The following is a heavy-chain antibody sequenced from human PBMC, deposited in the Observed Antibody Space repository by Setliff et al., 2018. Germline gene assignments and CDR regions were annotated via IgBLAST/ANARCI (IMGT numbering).Heavy chain of an antibody. J-gene: IGHJ4*02. CDR2: IYYTAST. CDR3: AREAFYYDSSGSPFGF. D-gene: IGHD3-22*01. Sequence: SETLSLTCNVSGDSITSTSHFWGWIRQPPGKGLEWIADIYYTASTNYNPSLKSRVTISVDTSKNQISLKLRSVTAADTAIYYCAREAFYYDSSGSPFGFWGQGALVTVSS. V-gene: IGHV4-61*05. CDR1: GDSITSTSHF.